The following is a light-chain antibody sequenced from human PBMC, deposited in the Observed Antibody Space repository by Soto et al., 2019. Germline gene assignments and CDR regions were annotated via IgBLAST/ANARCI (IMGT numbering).Light chain of an antibody. CDR1: QSVSSSY. J-gene: IGKJ4*01. Sequence: EIVLTQSPGTLSLSPGERATLSCRASQSVSSSYLAWYQQKPGQAPRLLIYGASSRATGIPDRFNCSGSVTDFALTISRLEPEDFAVYYCQQYGSSPIAFGGGTKVDIK. V-gene: IGKV3-20*01. CDR3: QQYGSSPIA. CDR2: GAS.